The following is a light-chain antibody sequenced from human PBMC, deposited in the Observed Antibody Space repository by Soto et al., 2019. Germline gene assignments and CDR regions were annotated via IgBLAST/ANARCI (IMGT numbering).Light chain of an antibody. V-gene: IGKV2-28*01. CDR2: LRS. Sequence: SVMTQSPFSLPITPGEPASISCTYSQSTLHINGYTFLAWYLQNPGQSPQLRIYLRSNRASGVPERFSGSASSTNFTRKNSRVEAEDVGVYYCMQARQTSLSFGGGPKVEIK. CDR1: QSTLHINGYTF. J-gene: IGKJ4*01. CDR3: MQARQTSLS.